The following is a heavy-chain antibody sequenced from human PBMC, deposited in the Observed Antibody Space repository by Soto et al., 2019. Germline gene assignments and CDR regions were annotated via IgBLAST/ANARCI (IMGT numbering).Heavy chain of an antibody. CDR1: GFTFSSYG. V-gene: IGHV3-30*18. J-gene: IGHJ6*02. Sequence: GRSLRLSCAASGFTFSSYGMHWVRQAPGKGLEWVAVISYDGSNKYYADSVKGRFTISRDNSKNTLYLQMNSLRAEDTAVYYCAKDSGSYYYYYGMDVWGQGTTVTVSS. D-gene: IGHD1-26*01. CDR2: ISYDGSNK. CDR3: AKDSGSYYYYYGMDV.